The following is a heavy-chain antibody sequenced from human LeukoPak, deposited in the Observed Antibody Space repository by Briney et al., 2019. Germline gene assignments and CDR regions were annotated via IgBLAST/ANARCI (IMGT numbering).Heavy chain of an antibody. J-gene: IGHJ4*02. Sequence: GASVKVSCKASGYTFTSYYMHWVRQAPGQGLEWMGIINPNSGGTNYAQKFQGRVTMTRDTSISTAYMELSRLRSDDTAVYYCALTAPYCSSTSCYTAAVVDYWGQGTLVTVSS. CDR3: ALTAPYCSSTSCYTAAVVDY. D-gene: IGHD2-2*02. CDR2: INPNSGGT. CDR1: GYTFTSYY. V-gene: IGHV1-2*02.